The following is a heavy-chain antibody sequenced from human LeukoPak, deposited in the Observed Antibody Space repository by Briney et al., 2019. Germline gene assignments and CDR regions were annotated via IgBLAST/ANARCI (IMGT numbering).Heavy chain of an antibody. V-gene: IGHV1-18*01. D-gene: IGHD1-26*01. CDR3: ARQDSGSYYFDY. J-gene: IGHJ4*02. CDR2: ITGNNGNT. CDR1: GYTFSGYG. Sequence: GASVKVSCKTSGYTFSGYGISWVRQAPGQGLEWMGWITGNNGNTNYAPSLQGRVTMTTDTSTNTVYMELTSLKSDDTAVYYCARQDSGSYYFDYWGQGTLVAVSS.